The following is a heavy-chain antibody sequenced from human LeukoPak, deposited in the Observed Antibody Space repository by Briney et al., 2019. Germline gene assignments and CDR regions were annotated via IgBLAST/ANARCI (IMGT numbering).Heavy chain of an antibody. J-gene: IGHJ6*04. Sequence: ASVKVSCKASGYTFTSYDINWVRQATGQGLEWMGWMNPNSANTGYAQKFQGRVAMTRNTSISTAYMELSSLRSEDTAVYYCARDPYYGSGSYRYGMDVWGKGTTVTISS. CDR2: MNPNSANT. V-gene: IGHV1-8*01. CDR3: ARDPYYGSGSYRYGMDV. D-gene: IGHD3-10*01. CDR1: GYTFTSYD.